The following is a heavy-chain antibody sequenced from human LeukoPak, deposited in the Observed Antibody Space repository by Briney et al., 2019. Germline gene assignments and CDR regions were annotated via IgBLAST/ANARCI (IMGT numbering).Heavy chain of an antibody. J-gene: IGHJ4*02. Sequence: GGSLRLSCAASGFTFSSYWMTWVRQAPGKGLESVAKVYEDGSQQYYVDSVKGRFTISRDNAKKSLYLQMNSLRADDTAFYYCARKGSYFDYWGQGTLVTVSS. CDR2: VYEDGSQQ. CDR1: GFTFSSYW. V-gene: IGHV3-7*03. CDR3: ARKGSYFDY.